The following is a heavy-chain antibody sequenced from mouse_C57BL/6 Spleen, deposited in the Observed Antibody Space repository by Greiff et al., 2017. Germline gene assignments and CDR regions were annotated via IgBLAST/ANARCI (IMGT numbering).Heavy chain of an antibody. CDR3: TRLPLYYGSSSWYFDV. CDR2: IRNKANNHAT. J-gene: IGHJ1*03. CDR1: GFTFSDAW. V-gene: IGHV6-6*01. D-gene: IGHD1-1*01. Sequence: EVKVEESGGGLVQPGGSMKLSCAASGFTFSDAWMDWVRQSPEKGLEWVAEIRNKANNHATYYAESVKGRFTISRDDSKSSVYLQMNSLRAEDTGIYYCTRLPLYYGSSSWYFDVWGTGTTVTVSS.